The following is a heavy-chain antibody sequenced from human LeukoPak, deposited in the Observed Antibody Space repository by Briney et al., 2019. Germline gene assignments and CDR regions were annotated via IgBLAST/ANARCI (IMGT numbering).Heavy chain of an antibody. CDR3: ARTQYCSGGSCYPYYFDY. CDR2: IYYTGST. V-gene: IGHV4-59*01. Sequence: PSETLSLTCTASGGSISTYYWSWIRQPPGKGLEWIGYIYYTGSTNYSPSLKSRVTISVDTSKNQFSLKLSSVTAADTAVYFCARTQYCSGGSCYPYYFDYWGQGTLVTVSS. J-gene: IGHJ4*02. D-gene: IGHD2-15*01. CDR1: GGSISTYY.